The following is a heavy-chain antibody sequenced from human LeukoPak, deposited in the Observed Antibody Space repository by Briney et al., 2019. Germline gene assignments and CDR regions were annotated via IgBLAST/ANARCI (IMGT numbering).Heavy chain of an antibody. V-gene: IGHV3-23*01. Sequence: GGSLRLSCAASGFTFSSYAVNWVRQAPGKGLEWVSTISGSGGGTYYADSVKGRFTISRDNSKNTLYLQMSSLRAEDTAVYYCAKDRGRYYDSSGYYWGYYFDSWGQGILVTVST. CDR3: AKDRGRYYDSSGYYWGYYFDS. J-gene: IGHJ4*02. D-gene: IGHD3-22*01. CDR1: GFTFSSYA. CDR2: ISGSGGGT.